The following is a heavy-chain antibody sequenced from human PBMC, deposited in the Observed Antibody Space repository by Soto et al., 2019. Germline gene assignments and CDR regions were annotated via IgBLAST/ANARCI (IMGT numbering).Heavy chain of an antibody. CDR3: ARGSLWFGELTNWFDP. CDR2: ISVYHGNI. Sequence: ASVKVSCKASGYSFPNFGLSWVRQAPGQGLEWMGCISVYHGNINFAQKFQDRVTMTTDTSTSTAFMELRGLRSEDTAVYYCARGSLWFGELTNWFDPWGQGTLVTVSS. J-gene: IGHJ5*02. V-gene: IGHV1-18*01. CDR1: GYSFPNFG. D-gene: IGHD3-10*01.